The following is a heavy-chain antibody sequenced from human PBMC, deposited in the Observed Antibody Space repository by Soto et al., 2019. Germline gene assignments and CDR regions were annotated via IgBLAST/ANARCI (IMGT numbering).Heavy chain of an antibody. V-gene: IGHV3-33*01. D-gene: IGHD3-22*01. CDR3: ARQDPPGPPLYDSSGDVDY. CDR2: IWYDGSNK. CDR1: GFTFSSYG. J-gene: IGHJ4*02. Sequence: SGGSLRLSCAASGFTFSSYGMHWVRQAPGKGLEWVAVIWYDGSNKYYADSVKGRFTISRDNSKNTLYLQMNSLRAEDTAVYYCARQDPPGPPLYDSSGDVDYWGQGTLVTVSS.